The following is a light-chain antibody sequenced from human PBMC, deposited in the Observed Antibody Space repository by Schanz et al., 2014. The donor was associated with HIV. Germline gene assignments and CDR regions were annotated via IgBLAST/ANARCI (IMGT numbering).Light chain of an antibody. Sequence: EIVLTQSPATLSLSPGERATLSCRASQTVNNFLAWYQQKPGQVPSLLIYGASIRATGVPDRFSGSGSGTDFTLTISRLEPEDFAVYYCQQYSSSPRTFGQGTKVEI. CDR3: QQYSSSPRT. J-gene: IGKJ1*01. CDR1: QTVNNF. V-gene: IGKV3-20*01. CDR2: GAS.